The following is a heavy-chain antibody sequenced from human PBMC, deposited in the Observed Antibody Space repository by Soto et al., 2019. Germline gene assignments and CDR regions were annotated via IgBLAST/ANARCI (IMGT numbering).Heavy chain of an antibody. CDR2: IRPDGSVK. CDR1: GFMFSTYW. Sequence: GGSLRLSCAASGFMFSTYWMTWVRQAPGKGLEWVANIRPDGSVKNYADSVKGRFTVSRDNAHNSLSLQMDSLRDDDTGVYYCARDPVRGDDYNFDVWGQGTQVTVSS. D-gene: IGHD3-10*01. CDR3: ARDPVRGDDYNFDV. J-gene: IGHJ4*02. V-gene: IGHV3-7*01.